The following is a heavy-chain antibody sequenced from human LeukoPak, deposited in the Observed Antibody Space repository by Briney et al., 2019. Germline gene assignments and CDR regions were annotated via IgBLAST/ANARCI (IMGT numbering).Heavy chain of an antibody. D-gene: IGHD3-10*01. Sequence: GGSLRHSCAASGFTFSSYAMHGVRQAPGKGLAWVAVISYDGSNKYYADSVKGRFTISRDNSKNTLYLQMNSLRAEDTAVYYCAKTFYSGSGSELPHHWGQGTLVTVSS. J-gene: IGHJ1*01. V-gene: IGHV3-30-3*01. CDR2: ISYDGSNK. CDR1: GFTFSSYA. CDR3: AKTFYSGSGSELPHH.